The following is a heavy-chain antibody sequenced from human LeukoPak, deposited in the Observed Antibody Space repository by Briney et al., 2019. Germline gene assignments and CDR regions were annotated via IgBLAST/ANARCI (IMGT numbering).Heavy chain of an antibody. CDR1: GYTFTSYA. CDR2: INTNTGNP. Sequence: ASVKVSCKASGYTFTSYAMNWVRQAPGQGLEWMGWINTNTGNPTYAQGFTGRFVFSLDTSVSTAYLQISSLKAEDTAVYYCARGHDFWSGYPESPYYYYMDVWGKGTTVTVSS. CDR3: ARGHDFWSGYPESPYYYYMDV. V-gene: IGHV7-4-1*02. D-gene: IGHD3-3*01. J-gene: IGHJ6*03.